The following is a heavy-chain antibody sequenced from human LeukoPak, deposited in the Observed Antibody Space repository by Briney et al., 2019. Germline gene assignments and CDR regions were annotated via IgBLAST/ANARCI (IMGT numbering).Heavy chain of an antibody. Sequence: GRSLRLSCAASGFTFDEYAMHWVRQAPGKGLEWVSGISWNSGSIGYADSVKGRFTISRDNAKNSLYLQMNSLRAEDTALYYCAKDMKYYYYYMDVWGKGTTVTVSS. J-gene: IGHJ6*03. CDR2: ISWNSGSI. CDR3: AKDMKYYYYYMDV. V-gene: IGHV3-9*01. CDR1: GFTFDEYA.